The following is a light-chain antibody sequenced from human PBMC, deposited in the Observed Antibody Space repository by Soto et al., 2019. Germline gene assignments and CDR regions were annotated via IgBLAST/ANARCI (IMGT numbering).Light chain of an antibody. Sequence: QSALTQPRSVSASPGQSGAISCTKTSSDFGGSEFVSWYQQQPGKAPKLIIYDATQRPSGVPDRFSGSKSGDTASLTISGLQAEDEADYYCCTYTYTYSVFGGGTKLTVL. CDR3: CTYTYTYSV. CDR2: DAT. V-gene: IGLV2-11*01. CDR1: SSDFGGSEF. J-gene: IGLJ3*02.